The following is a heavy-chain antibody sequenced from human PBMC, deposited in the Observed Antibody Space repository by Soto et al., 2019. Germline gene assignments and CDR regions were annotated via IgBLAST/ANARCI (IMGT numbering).Heavy chain of an antibody. V-gene: IGHV3-23*01. CDR3: AKAHAGRGYSYGSFDY. D-gene: IGHD5-18*01. Sequence: PGGSLRLSCAASGFTFSSYGMRWVRQAPGKGLEWVAAIRCSGGSTYYADSVKGRFTISRDNSKNTLYLQMNSLRAEDTAVYYCAKAHAGRGYSYGSFDYWGQGTLVTVSS. CDR2: IRCSGGST. J-gene: IGHJ4*02. CDR1: GFTFSSYG.